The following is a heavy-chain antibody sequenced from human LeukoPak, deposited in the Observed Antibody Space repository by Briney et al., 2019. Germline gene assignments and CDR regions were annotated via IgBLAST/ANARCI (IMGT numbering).Heavy chain of an antibody. Sequence: SGGSLRLSCSASGLTVTNAWMNWVRQAPGEGLDWVGRIASKTDGGATDYAAPAKGRFTISRDDSKNTLNLQMNSLKTEDTAVYYCTTGIRGDWGQGTLVTVPS. V-gene: IGHV3-15*07. CDR3: TTGIRGD. D-gene: IGHD3-10*01. J-gene: IGHJ4*02. CDR2: IASKTDGGAT. CDR1: GLTVTNAW.